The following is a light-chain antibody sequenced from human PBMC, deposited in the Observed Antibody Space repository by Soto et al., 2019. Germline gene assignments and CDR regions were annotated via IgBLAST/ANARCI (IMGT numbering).Light chain of an antibody. CDR2: INSDGSH. CDR3: QTWGTGIAV. CDR1: SGHSSYA. V-gene: IGLV4-69*01. Sequence: QLVLTQSPSASASLGASVKLTCTLSSGHSSYAIAWHQQQPEKGPRYLMTINSDGSHSKGDGIPDRFSGSSSGAERYLTISSLQSEDEADYYCQTWGTGIAVFGGGTKLTVL. J-gene: IGLJ7*01.